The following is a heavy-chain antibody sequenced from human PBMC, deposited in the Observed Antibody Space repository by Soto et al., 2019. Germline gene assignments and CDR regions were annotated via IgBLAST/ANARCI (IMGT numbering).Heavy chain of an antibody. CDR2: IKSKTDGGTT. CDR3: TTVQARQDHWYYYGSGSYYATF. Sequence: EVQLVESGGGLVKPGGSLRLSCAASGFTFSNAWMSWVRQAPGKGLEWVGRIKSKTDGGTTDYAAPVKGRFTISRDDSKNTLYLQMNSLKTENTAVYYCTTVQARQDHWYYYGSGSYYATFWGQGTLVTVSS. V-gene: IGHV3-15*01. J-gene: IGHJ4*02. D-gene: IGHD3-10*01. CDR1: GFTFSNAW.